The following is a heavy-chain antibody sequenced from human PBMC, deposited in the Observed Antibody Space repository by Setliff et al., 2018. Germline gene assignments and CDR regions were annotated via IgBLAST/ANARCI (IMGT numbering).Heavy chain of an antibody. CDR1: GGSMNPYY. CDR2: VSASGST. Sequence: KTSETLSLTCTVSGGSMNPYYWSWIRLPPGKGLEWIGYVSASGSTKYSPSLESRLTIFRDSSKSQFSLWLSSVSAADTATYYCARGQYNSGYYGEPSSYYFDSWAQGTLVTVS. J-gene: IGHJ4*02. V-gene: IGHV4-4*08. D-gene: IGHD5-12*01. CDR3: ARGQYNSGYYGEPSSYYFDS.